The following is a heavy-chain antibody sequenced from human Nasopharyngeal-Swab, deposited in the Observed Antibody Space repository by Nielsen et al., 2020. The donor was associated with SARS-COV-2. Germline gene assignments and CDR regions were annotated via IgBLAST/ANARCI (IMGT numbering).Heavy chain of an antibody. Sequence: LRLSCAVYGWSFRGYYWSWIRKPPGKGRGWIGEINHSGSTNYNPSLKSRVTISVDTSKNQFSLKLSSVTAADTAVYYCARAGAYCSSTSCYIDYWGQGTLVTVSS. V-gene: IGHV4-34*01. J-gene: IGHJ4*02. CDR3: ARAGAYCSSTSCYIDY. D-gene: IGHD2-2*02. CDR1: GWSFRGYY. CDR2: INHSGST.